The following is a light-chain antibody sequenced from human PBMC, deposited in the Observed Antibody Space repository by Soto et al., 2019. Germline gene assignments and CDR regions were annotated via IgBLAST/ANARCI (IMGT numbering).Light chain of an antibody. Sequence: QSALTQPASVSGSPGQSITIPCTGTSNDIGSYNYVSWYQQHPGKAPKLLIYEVSNRPSGVSNRFSGSKSGNTASLTISGLHPEDEADYYCSSYTTSSTLVFGGGTKLTVL. V-gene: IGLV2-14*01. CDR1: SNDIGSYNY. CDR2: EVS. J-gene: IGLJ2*01. CDR3: SSYTTSSTLV.